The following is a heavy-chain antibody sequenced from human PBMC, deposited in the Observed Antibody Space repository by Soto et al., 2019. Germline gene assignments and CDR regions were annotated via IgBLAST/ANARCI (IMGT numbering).Heavy chain of an antibody. CDR1: GFTFDISW. CDR2: IREDGSEK. Sequence: EVQLVESGGGLVQPGGSLRLSCVASGFTFDISWMSWVRQAPGKGPEWVANIREDGSEKHYVASVRGRFSISRDNAQNSLYLQMNRLGVEDTAVYYCGRDMDVWGHGNTVTVSS. CDR3: GRDMDV. J-gene: IGHJ6*02. V-gene: IGHV3-7*04.